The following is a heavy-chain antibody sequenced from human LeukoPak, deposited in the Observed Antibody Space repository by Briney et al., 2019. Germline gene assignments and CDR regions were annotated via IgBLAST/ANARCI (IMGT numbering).Heavy chain of an antibody. J-gene: IGHJ4*02. D-gene: IGHD1-1*01. V-gene: IGHV3-15*01. CDR3: TTVVGTRDY. Sequence: TGGSLRLSCAASGFTFSNAWMSWVRQAPGKGLEWVGRIKRKTDGGTTDYAAPVKGRFTISRGDSKNTLYLEMNSLKTEDTAFYYCTTVVGTRDYWGQGTLVTVSS. CDR1: GFTFSNAW. CDR2: IKRKTDGGTT.